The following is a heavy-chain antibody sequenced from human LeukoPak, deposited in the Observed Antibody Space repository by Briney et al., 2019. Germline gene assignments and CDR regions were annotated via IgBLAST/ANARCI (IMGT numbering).Heavy chain of an antibody. CDR3: AGEPNWGNWFDP. D-gene: IGHD7-27*01. V-gene: IGHV1-8*01. CDR2: MNPNSGNT. Sequence: ASVKVSCKASGYTFTSYDINWVRQATGQGLEWMGWMNPNSGNTGYAQKFQGRVTMTRNTSISTAYMELSSLRSEDTAVYYCAGEPNWGNWFDPWGQGTLVTVSS. J-gene: IGHJ5*02. CDR1: GYTFTSYD.